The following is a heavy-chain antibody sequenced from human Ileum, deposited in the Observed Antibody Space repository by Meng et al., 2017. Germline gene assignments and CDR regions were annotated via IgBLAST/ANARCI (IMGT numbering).Heavy chain of an antibody. CDR1: GFTFSNYA. V-gene: IGHV1-3*01. CDR3: GRGRADFYFAF. CDR2: IHDGSADK. D-gene: IGHD2/OR15-2a*01. J-gene: IGHJ4*01. Sequence: QVQVVQAGAEGKKPGASGRISCNASGFTFSNYAIYWVRQAPGQRLERLGWIHDGSADKTFSQTFQGRLTFDRDTSADTVYMELSSMTSGDRAVYYCGRGRADFYFAFLGPGTLVTVSS.